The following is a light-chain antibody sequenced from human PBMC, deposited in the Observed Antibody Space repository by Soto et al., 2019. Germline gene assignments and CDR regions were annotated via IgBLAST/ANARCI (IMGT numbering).Light chain of an antibody. J-gene: IGLJ1*01. CDR1: SSDVGGYNY. CDR2: DVS. V-gene: IGLV2-14*03. Sequence: QSVLTQPASVSGSPGQSITISCTGTSSDVGGYNYVSWYQHHPGKAPKLIIYDVSNRSSGVPNRFSGSKSGNTASLTISGLQPEDEADYYCSSYTTSNTRQIVFGTGTKVTVL. CDR3: SSYTTSNTRQIV.